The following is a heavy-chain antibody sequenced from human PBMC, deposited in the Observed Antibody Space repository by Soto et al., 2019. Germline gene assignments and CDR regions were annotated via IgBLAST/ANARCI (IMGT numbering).Heavy chain of an antibody. CDR1: GYTFTTYD. J-gene: IGHJ4*02. V-gene: IGHV1-8*01. D-gene: IGHD6-25*01. Sequence: VQVVQSGAEVKKPGASVKVSCKTSGYTFTTYDIHWVRQATGQGLEWMGWLSPHNGNTGYAQQFRDRVKIAMNTSTSTVSLEVSSLRFEDTATYYCARRKERSGPHYFDYWGQGTLVTVSS. CDR2: LSPHNGNT. CDR3: ARRKERSGPHYFDY.